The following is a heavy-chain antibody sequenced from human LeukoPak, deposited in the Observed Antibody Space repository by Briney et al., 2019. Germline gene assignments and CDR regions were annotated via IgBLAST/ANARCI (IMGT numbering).Heavy chain of an antibody. CDR1: GFTFSSYA. V-gene: IGHV3-64*02. J-gene: IGHJ4*02. CDR2: ISVNGDST. Sequence: GGSLRLSCAASGFTFSSYALHWVRQAPGKGLEYVSGISVNGDSTYYADFVKGRFTISRDNSRNTLNLQMGSLRAEDTAVYYCARIGPGSHFGHWGQGTLVTVSS. CDR3: ARIGPGSHFGH. D-gene: IGHD1-26*01.